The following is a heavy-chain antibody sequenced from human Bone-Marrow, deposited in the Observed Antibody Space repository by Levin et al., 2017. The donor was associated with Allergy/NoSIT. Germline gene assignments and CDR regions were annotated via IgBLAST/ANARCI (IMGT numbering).Heavy chain of an antibody. CDR2: IKQDGSEK. D-gene: IGHD3-10*01. Sequence: ETLSLTCVGSGFTFNNFWMSWVRQTPGKGLEWVANIKQDGSEKYYVDSVEGRLTISRDNAKNSLYLQVNSLRAEDTALYFCARVFSPGEDITSYRAWDYWGRGTLVTVSS. CDR3: ARVFSPGEDITSYRAWDY. J-gene: IGHJ4*02. CDR1: GFTFNNFW. V-gene: IGHV3-7*02.